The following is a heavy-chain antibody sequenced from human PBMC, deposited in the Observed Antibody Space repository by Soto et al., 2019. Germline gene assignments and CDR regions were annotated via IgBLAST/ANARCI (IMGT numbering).Heavy chain of an antibody. CDR2: INHSGST. D-gene: IGHD3-3*01. Sequence: SETLSLTCAVYGGSFSGYYWSWIRQPPGKGLEWIGEINHSGSTNYNPSLKSRVTISVDTSKNQFSLKLSSVTAADTAVYYCARSMGFWSGYGVLVWGQGTLVTVSS. J-gene: IGHJ4*02. CDR3: ARSMGFWSGYGVLV. V-gene: IGHV4-34*01. CDR1: GGSFSGYY.